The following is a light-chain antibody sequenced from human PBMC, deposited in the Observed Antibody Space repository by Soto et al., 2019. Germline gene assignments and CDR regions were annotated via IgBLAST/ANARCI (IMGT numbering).Light chain of an antibody. CDR2: RNN. V-gene: IGLV1-47*01. CDR3: VAWDDSLSGLYV. CDR1: SSNIGSKY. J-gene: IGLJ1*01. Sequence: QLVLTQPPSASGTPGQRVTISCSGSSSNIGSKYVYWYQQLPGTAPKLLIYRNNQRPSGVPDRFSGSKSGTSASLAISGLLSEDEADYYCVAWDDSLSGLYVFGTGTQLTVL.